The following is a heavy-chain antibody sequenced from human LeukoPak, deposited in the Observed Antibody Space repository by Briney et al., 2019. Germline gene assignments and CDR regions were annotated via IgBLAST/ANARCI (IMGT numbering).Heavy chain of an antibody. CDR2: ISYDGSNK. Sequence: GGSLRLSCAASGFTFSSYGMHWVRQAPGKGLEWVAVISYDGSNKYYADSVKGRFTISRDNSKNTLYLQMNSLRAEDTAVYYCAKAWKWELLTYYDYWGQGTLVTVSS. D-gene: IGHD1-26*01. J-gene: IGHJ4*02. CDR1: GFTFSSYG. V-gene: IGHV3-30*18. CDR3: AKAWKWELLTYYDY.